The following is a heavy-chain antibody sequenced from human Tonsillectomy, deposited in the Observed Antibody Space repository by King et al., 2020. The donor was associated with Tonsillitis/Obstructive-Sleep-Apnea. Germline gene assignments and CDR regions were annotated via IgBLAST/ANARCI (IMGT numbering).Heavy chain of an antibody. J-gene: IGHJ6*03. CDR1: GGSFSGYY. D-gene: IGHD2-2*02. V-gene: IGHV4-34*01. CDR2: INHSGST. Sequence: VQLQQWGAGLLKPSETLSLTCAVYGGSFSGYYWSWIRQPPGKGLEWIGEINHSGSTNYNPSLKSRVTISVDTSKNQFSLKLSSVTAADTAVDYCARTVVPAAIVYYYYYMDVWGKGTTVTVSS. CDR3: ARTVVPAAIVYYYYYMDV.